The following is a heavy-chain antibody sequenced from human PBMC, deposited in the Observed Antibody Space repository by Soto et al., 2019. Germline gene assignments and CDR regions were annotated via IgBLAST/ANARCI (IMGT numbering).Heavy chain of an antibody. Sequence: QIQLVQSGAEVKKPGASVKVSCKASGYTFTSYGLSWVRQAPGQGLECMGRISAYNYNTNFAQKLQGRVTMTTDTSTSTAYMELRSLRSDDTAVYYCARVVGALGRWFDPWGQGTLVTVSS. CDR3: ARVVGALGRWFDP. CDR2: ISAYNYNT. CDR1: GYTFTSYG. J-gene: IGHJ5*02. V-gene: IGHV1-18*01. D-gene: IGHD1-26*01.